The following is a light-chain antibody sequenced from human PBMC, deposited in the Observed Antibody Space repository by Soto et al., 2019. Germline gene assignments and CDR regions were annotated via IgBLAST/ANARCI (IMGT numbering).Light chain of an antibody. J-gene: IGLJ2*01. V-gene: IGLV1-44*01. CDR3: AAWDGSMNVVL. CDR2: NTN. CDR1: SSDIGTNT. Sequence: QSVLTQSPSASGTPGQRVTISCSGTSSDIGTNTVIWYQQLPGSAPQLLLYNTNHRPSGVPGRFSGSKSGNSASLAITGLQSDDEADYYCAAWDGSMNVVLFGGGTKLTVL.